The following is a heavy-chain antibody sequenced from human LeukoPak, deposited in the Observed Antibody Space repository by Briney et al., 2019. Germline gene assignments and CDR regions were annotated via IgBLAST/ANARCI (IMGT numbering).Heavy chain of an antibody. V-gene: IGHV4-59*08. CDR1: GGSISSYY. CDR2: IYYSGST. Sequence: SETLSLTSTVSGGSISSYYWSWIRQPPGKGLEWIGYIYYSGSTNYNPSLKSRVTISVDTSKNQFSLKLSSVTAADTAVYYCARHSSYGDYYFDYWGQGTLVTVSS. D-gene: IGHD4-17*01. J-gene: IGHJ4*02. CDR3: ARHSSYGDYYFDY.